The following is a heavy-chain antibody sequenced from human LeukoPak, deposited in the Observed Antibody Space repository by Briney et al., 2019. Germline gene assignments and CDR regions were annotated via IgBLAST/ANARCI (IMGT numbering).Heavy chain of an antibody. CDR1: GFTFNNYN. V-gene: IGHV3-21*01. CDR3: ARDVYYYGSGSPVPYYFDY. CDR2: ISSSSSYI. D-gene: IGHD3-10*01. J-gene: IGHJ4*02. Sequence: GGSLKLSCATSGFTFNNYNMNWVRQAPGKGLEWVSSISSSSSYIYYADSVKGRFTISRDNAKNSLYLQMNSLRAEDTAVYYCARDVYYYGSGSPVPYYFDYWGQGTLVTVSS.